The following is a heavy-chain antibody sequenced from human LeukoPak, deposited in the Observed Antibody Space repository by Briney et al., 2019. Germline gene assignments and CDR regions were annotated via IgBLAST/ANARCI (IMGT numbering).Heavy chain of an antibody. D-gene: IGHD6-19*01. CDR2: INSGGSST. V-gene: IGHV3-74*01. J-gene: IGHJ4*02. Sequence: GGSLRLSCAASGFTFSSYWMHWVRQAPGKGLVWVSRINSGGSSTNYADSVKGRFTISRDNAKNSLYLQMNSLRAEDTAVYYCARPPSSSGWSAFDYWGQGTLVTVSS. CDR1: GFTFSSYW. CDR3: ARPPSSSGWSAFDY.